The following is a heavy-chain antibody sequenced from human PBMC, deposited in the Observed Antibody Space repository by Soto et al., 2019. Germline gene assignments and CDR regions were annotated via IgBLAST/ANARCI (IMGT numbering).Heavy chain of an antibody. D-gene: IGHD3-16*01. J-gene: IGHJ4*02. V-gene: IGHV3-30*03. CDR1: GFTFSNFG. CDR3: ASFWGPMASLVDDF. Sequence: QVHLVESGGGVVQPGRSLRLSCAASGFTFSNFGMLWVRQAPGKGLAWVAAITYTGSSKYYADSVKGRFTISRDTSTNTLFLQMSSLRPEDTAMYYCASFWGPMASLVDDFWGQGTLVTVSS. CDR2: ITYTGSSK.